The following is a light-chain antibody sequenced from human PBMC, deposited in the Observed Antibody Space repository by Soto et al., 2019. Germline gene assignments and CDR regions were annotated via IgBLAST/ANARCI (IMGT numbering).Light chain of an antibody. CDR1: QSVSNNY. J-gene: IGKJ1*01. CDR3: HQRQGWRRT. Sequence: EIVLTQSPGTLSLSPGERATLSCRASQSVSNNYVAWYQQKPGQAPRLLIYGASNRATGIPDKFSGSGSGTDVALTISRLEPEIFAVYYCHQRQGWRRTVGQGTNVDSK. V-gene: IGKV3D-20*02. CDR2: GAS.